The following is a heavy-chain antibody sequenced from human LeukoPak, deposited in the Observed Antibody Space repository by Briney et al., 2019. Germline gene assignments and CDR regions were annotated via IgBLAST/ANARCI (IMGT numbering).Heavy chain of an antibody. CDR3: AKSWRYAANSLHIQH. V-gene: IGHV4-61*02. CDR2: IYITGST. D-gene: IGHD4-23*01. J-gene: IGHJ1*01. Sequence: RSSETLSLTCSVSGDSIRSGSFHWNWIRQPAGKGLEWMGRIYITGSTDYNPSLKSRVTMSVDTSNNQFSLKLTSVTAADTAVYYCAKSWRYAANSLHIQHWGQGARVIVS. CDR1: GDSIRSGSFH.